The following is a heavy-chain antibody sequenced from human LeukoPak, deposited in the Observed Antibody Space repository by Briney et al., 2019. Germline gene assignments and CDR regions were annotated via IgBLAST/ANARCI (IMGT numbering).Heavy chain of an antibody. CDR3: TKDRRGPAAGTWYFDS. V-gene: IGHV3-23*01. Sequence: GGSLRLSCVASGFTFSSTTMGWVCQAPERGLEWVSSITAIDGRTYYADSVRGRFTISRDNSKNTVYLQLNSLRAGDTAIYYCTKDRRGPAAGTWYFDSWGQGTLVTVSS. D-gene: IGHD6-13*01. J-gene: IGHJ4*02. CDR1: GFTFSSTT. CDR2: ITAIDGRT.